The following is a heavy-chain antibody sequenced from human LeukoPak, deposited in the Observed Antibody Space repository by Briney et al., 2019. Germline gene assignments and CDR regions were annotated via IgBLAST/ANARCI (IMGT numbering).Heavy chain of an antibody. D-gene: IGHD2-2*01. Sequence: GASVKVSCKASGYTFTGYYMHWVRQAPGQGLEWMGWINPNSGGTNYAQKFQGRVTMTRDTSISTAYMELSRLRSDDTAVCYCARDRLSCSSTSCYAHYGMDVWGQGTTVTVSS. CDR1: GYTFTGYY. CDR3: ARDRLSCSSTSCYAHYGMDV. V-gene: IGHV1-2*02. J-gene: IGHJ6*02. CDR2: INPNSGGT.